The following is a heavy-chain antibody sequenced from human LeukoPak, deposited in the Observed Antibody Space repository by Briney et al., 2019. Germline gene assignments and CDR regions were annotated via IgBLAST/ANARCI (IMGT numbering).Heavy chain of an antibody. CDR3: ARENYCRRDY. CDR2: SRNKAKSYTT. D-gene: IGHD3-10*01. Sequence: GESLRLSGGVPGFSFSDNYMDWVRRAPGKGLEWGGRSRNKAKSYTTDYAASVRGRFTISRDASRNSLYLEMNSLKTEDTAVYYCARENYCRRDYWGGGTVVTVSS. CDR1: GFSFSDNY. J-gene: IGHJ4*02. V-gene: IGHV3-72*01.